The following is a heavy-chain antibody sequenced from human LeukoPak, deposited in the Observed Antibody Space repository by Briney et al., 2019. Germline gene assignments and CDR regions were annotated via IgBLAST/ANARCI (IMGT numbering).Heavy chain of an antibody. CDR3: ARHEAAMVPFDY. CDR2: ISTTGST. D-gene: IGHD5-18*01. Sequence: SETLSLTCTVSGGSISSYYWNWIRQPAGKGLEWIGRISTTGSTNYNPSLKSRLTMSVDTSKNQFSLRLSSVSAADTAVYYCARHEAAMVPFDYWGQGTLVTVSS. J-gene: IGHJ4*02. CDR1: GGSISSYY. V-gene: IGHV4-4*07.